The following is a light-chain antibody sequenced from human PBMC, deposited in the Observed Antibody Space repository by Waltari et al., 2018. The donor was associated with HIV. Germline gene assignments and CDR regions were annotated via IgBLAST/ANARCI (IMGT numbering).Light chain of an antibody. Sequence: DIQLTQSPSFLSASVGDRVTITCRASQGINTYLAWYQQRPGKAPQLLMYSASTLHSGAPSTFSGSGSGTEFTLTINTLQPEDVATYYCQQLYSFPVTFGGGTKVE. CDR3: QQLYSFPVT. CDR2: SAS. V-gene: IGKV1-9*01. J-gene: IGKJ4*01. CDR1: QGINTY.